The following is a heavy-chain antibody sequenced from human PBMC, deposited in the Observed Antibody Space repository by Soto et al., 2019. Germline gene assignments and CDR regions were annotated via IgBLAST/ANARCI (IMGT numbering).Heavy chain of an antibody. CDR2: ISVNGDST. Sequence: GSLRLSCAASGFSFNTYVMNWVRQAPGMGLEWVSSISVNGDSTYYADSVKGRFTISRHSSKNTLYLQMNSLRAEDTAVYYCAKQYCSSTNCYPLVLWGQGTLVTVSS. CDR1: GFSFNTYV. CDR3: AKQYCSSTNCYPLVL. V-gene: IGHV3-23*01. D-gene: IGHD2-2*01. J-gene: IGHJ4*02.